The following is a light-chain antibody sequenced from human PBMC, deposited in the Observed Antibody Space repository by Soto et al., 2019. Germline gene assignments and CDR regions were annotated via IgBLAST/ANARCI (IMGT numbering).Light chain of an antibody. J-gene: IGLJ3*02. V-gene: IGLV1-47*02. CDR1: SSNIGSNY. Sequence: QLVLTQPPSASGTTGQRVTISCSGSSSNIGSNYVYWYQQLPGTAPKLLIYSNNQRPSGVPDRFSGSKSGTSASLAISGLRSGDEADYYCAAWDDSLSGPVFGGGTKLTVL. CDR2: SNN. CDR3: AAWDDSLSGPV.